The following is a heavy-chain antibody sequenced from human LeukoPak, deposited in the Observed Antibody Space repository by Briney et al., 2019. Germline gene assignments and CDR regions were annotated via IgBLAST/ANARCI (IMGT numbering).Heavy chain of an antibody. CDR2: ISGSGGRT. CDR3: AKDRGHYYTYDY. D-gene: IGHD3-22*01. V-gene: IGHV3-23*01. CDR1: GFTFSNFA. J-gene: IGHJ4*02. Sequence: PTGGSLRLSCVTSGFTFSNFALNWVRQAPGKGLEWVSVISGSGGRTNYADSVKGRFTISRDNSKNTLSLQMHSLRAEDTAVYYCAKDRGHYYTYDYWGQGTLVTVSS.